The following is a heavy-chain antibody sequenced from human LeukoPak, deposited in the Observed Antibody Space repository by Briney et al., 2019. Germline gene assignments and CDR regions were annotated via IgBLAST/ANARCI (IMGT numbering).Heavy chain of an antibody. V-gene: IGHV1-2*02. CDR2: INPNSGGT. CDR3: ALMVYAHSGLDY. Sequence: ASVKVSCKASGYTFTGYYMHWVRQAPGQGLEWMGWINPNSGGTNYAQKFQGRVTMTRDTSISTAYMELSRLRSDDTAVYYCALMVYAHSGLDYWGQGTLVTVSS. J-gene: IGHJ4*02. CDR1: GYTFTGYY. D-gene: IGHD2-8*01.